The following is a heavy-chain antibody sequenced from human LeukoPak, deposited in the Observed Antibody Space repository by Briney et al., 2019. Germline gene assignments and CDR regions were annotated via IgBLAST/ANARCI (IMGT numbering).Heavy chain of an antibody. V-gene: IGHV1-46*01. J-gene: IGHJ3*02. CDR1: GYTFTSYY. CDR3: ARGYSSSWYFSFDAFDI. Sequence: ASVKVSCKASGYTFTSYYMHWVRQAPGQGLEWMGIINPSGGSTSYAQKFQGRVTMTRDTSTSTVYMELSSLRSEDTAVYYCARGYSSSWYFSFDAFDIWGQGTMVTVSS. CDR2: INPSGGST. D-gene: IGHD6-13*01.